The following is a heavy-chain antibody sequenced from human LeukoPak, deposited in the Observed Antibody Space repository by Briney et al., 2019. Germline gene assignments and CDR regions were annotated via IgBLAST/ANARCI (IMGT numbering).Heavy chain of an antibody. CDR3: ARDFGSSSTHDY. V-gene: IGHV3-48*01. D-gene: IGHD6-13*01. J-gene: IGHJ4*02. CDR2: ISSSSSTM. Sequence: PGRSLRLSCAASGFTFSSYAMHWVRQAPGKGLEWVSYISSSSSTMYYADSVKGRFTISRDNAKNSLYLQKNSLRAEDTAVYYCARDFGSSSTHDYWGQGTLVAVSS. CDR1: GFTFSSYA.